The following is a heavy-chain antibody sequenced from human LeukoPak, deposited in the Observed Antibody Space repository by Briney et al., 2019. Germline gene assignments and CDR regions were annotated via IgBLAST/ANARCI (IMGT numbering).Heavy chain of an antibody. J-gene: IGHJ4*02. CDR1: GFTFSSYG. D-gene: IGHD6-19*01. Sequence: GGSLRLSCAASGFTFSSYGMHWVRQAPGKGLEWVAVIWYDGSNKYYADSVKGRFTISRDNSKNTLYLQMNSLRAEDTAVYYCAKSPYSSGRGVDYWGQGTLVTVSS. CDR3: AKSPYSSGRGVDY. V-gene: IGHV3-33*06. CDR2: IWYDGSNK.